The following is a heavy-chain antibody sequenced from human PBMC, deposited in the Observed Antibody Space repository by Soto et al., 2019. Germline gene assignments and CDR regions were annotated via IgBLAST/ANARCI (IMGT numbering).Heavy chain of an antibody. D-gene: IGHD2-2*01. V-gene: IGHV1-18*01. J-gene: IGHJ6*02. Sequence: ASVKVSCKASGYTFTSYGISWVRQAPGQGLEWMGWISAYNGNTNYAQKLQGRVTMTTDTSTSTAYMELRSLRSDDTAVYYCARDTAIYCSSTSCYYYYGMDVWGQGTTVTVSS. CDR3: ARDTAIYCSSTSCYYYYGMDV. CDR2: ISAYNGNT. CDR1: GYTFTSYG.